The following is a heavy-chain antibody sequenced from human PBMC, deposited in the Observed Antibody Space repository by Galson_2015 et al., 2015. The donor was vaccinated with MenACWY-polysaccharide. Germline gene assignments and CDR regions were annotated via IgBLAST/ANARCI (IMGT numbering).Heavy chain of an antibody. CDR1: GFTFSSYW. CDR3: ARDTGGSDY. CDR2: ISSDGSST. D-gene: IGHD3-16*01. J-gene: IGHJ4*02. Sequence: SLRLSCAASGFTFSSYWMHWVRQVPGKGLVWVSRISSDGSSTSYADSVKGRFTISRDSAKNSLYLQMNSLRAEDTAIYYCARDTGGSDYWGQGTLVTVSS. V-gene: IGHV3-74*01.